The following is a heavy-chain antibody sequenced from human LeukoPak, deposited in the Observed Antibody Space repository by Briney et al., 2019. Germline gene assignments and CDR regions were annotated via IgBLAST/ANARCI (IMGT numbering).Heavy chain of an antibody. V-gene: IGHV3-30*18. CDR3: AKDRAWELRRFDY. J-gene: IGHJ4*02. CDR1: GFTFSSYG. CDR2: ISYDGSNK. Sequence: GGSLRLSCAASGFTFSSYGMHWVRQAPGKGLEWVAVISYDGSNKYYADSVKGRFTISRDNSKNTLYLQMNSLRAEDTAVYYCAKDRAWELRRFDYWGQGTLVTVSS. D-gene: IGHD1-26*01.